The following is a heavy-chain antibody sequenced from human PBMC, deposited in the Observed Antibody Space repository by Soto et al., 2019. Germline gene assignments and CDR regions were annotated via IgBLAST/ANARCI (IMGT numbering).Heavy chain of an antibody. CDR3: AKGYDFWSGYGMDV. CDR1: GYSFTSYW. J-gene: IGHJ6*02. CDR2: ILPDDADT. V-gene: IGHV5-51*01. Sequence: GESLKISCKASGYSFTSYWIGWVRQTPGKGLEWMGIILPDDADTRYSPSFEGHVTISADRSTNTAFLQMNSLRAEDTAVYYCAKGYDFWSGYGMDVWGQGTTVTVSS. D-gene: IGHD3-3*01.